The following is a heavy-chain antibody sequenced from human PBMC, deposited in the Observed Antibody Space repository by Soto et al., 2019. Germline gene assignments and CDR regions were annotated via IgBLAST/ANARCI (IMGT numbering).Heavy chain of an antibody. J-gene: IGHJ4*02. CDR1: GGSISSGGYY. CDR2: IYYSGST. Sequence: HVQLQESGPGLVKPSQTLSLTCTVSGGSISSGGYYWSWIRQHPGKGLEWIGYIYYSGSTYYNPSLKSRVTISVDTSKNQFSLKLSSVTAADTAVYYCARTDRKSCYDSPYFDYWGQGTLVTVSS. V-gene: IGHV4-31*03. CDR3: ARTDRKSCYDSPYFDY. D-gene: IGHD5-12*01.